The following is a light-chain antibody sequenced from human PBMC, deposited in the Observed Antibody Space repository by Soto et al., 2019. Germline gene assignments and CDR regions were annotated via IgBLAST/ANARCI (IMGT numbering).Light chain of an antibody. Sequence: QSVLTQPASMSGSPGQSITISCTGTTNGIGDYNYVSWYQQHPGKAPKLIIYEVSKRPSGVSNRFSGSKSGNTASLTISGLQAEDESDYYCSSYTSSGTLYVFGTGTKVTVL. J-gene: IGLJ1*01. CDR3: SSYTSSGTLYV. V-gene: IGLV2-14*01. CDR2: EVS. CDR1: TNGIGDYNY.